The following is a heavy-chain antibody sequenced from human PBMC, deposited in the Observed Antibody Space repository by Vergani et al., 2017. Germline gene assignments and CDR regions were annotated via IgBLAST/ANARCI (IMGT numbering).Heavy chain of an antibody. D-gene: IGHD6-13*01. Sequence: QVQLVESGGGVVQPGRSLRLSCAASGFTFSSYGMHWVRQAPGKGLEWVAVIWYDGSNKYYTDSVKGRFTISRDNSKNTLYLQMNSLRADDTAVYYCATVRAAANNGGFYFDYWGQGTLVTVS. J-gene: IGHJ4*02. V-gene: IGHV3-33*01. CDR1: GFTFSSYG. CDR2: IWYDGSNK. CDR3: ATVRAAANNGGFYFDY.